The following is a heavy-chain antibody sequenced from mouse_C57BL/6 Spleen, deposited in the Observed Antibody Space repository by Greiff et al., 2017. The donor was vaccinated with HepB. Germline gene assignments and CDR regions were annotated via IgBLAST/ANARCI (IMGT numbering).Heavy chain of an antibody. CDR1: GYTFTSYW. J-gene: IGHJ4*01. D-gene: IGHD1-1*01. CDR3: ARALRSYGSSYGAIDY. V-gene: IGHV1-53*01. Sequence: QVQLQQPGTELVKPGASVKLSCKASGYTFTSYWMHWVKQRPGQGLEWIGNINPSNGGTNYNEKFKSKATLTVDKSSSTAYMQLSSLTSEDAAVYYCARALRSYGSSYGAIDYWGQGTSVTVSS. CDR2: INPSNGGT.